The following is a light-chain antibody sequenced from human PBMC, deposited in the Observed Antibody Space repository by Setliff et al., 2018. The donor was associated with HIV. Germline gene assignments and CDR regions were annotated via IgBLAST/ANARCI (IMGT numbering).Light chain of an antibody. CDR2: SNI. CDR3: AAWDDTVNGYV. CDR1: RSNIGRNS. J-gene: IGLJ1*01. V-gene: IGLV1-44*01. Sequence: QSALTQPPSASGTPGQRVTISCSGSRSNIGRNSVTWYQQFPGAAPKLLIYSNIQQPSGVPDRFSGSKSGSSASLAISGRQSEDEADYYFAAWDDTVNGYVFGTGTKVTV.